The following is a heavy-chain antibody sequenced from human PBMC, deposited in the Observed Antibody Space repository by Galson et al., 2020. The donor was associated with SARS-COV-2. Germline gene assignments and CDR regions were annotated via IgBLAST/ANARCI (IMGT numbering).Heavy chain of an antibody. V-gene: IGHV4-59*01. CDR3: ARDPAPLYGDNYYYGMDV. D-gene: IGHD4-17*01. CDR2: ISYSGSA. Sequence: ETSETLSLTCSVSDGHMSSYYWSWIRQPPGKGLEWIGYISYSGSANYNPSLRSRVTISVDLSKNQFSLKVTSVTAADTAVYYCARDPAPLYGDNYYYGMDVWGRGTTVTVSS. CDR1: DGHMSSYY. J-gene: IGHJ6*02.